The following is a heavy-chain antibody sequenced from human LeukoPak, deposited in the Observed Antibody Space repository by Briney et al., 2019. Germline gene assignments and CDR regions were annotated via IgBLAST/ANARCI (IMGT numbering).Heavy chain of an antibody. J-gene: IGHJ4*02. D-gene: IGHD5-12*01. CDR1: GGSISSSSYY. CDR3: ARINPYSGYDYLDY. Sequence: SETLSLTCTVSGGSISSSSYYRGWIRQPPGKGLEWIVCVYYSGTTYYKPSLKSRVTISVDTSKNQFSLKLISVTAADTAVYYCARINPYSGYDYLDYWGQGTLVTVPS. V-gene: IGHV4-39*01. CDR2: VYYSGTT.